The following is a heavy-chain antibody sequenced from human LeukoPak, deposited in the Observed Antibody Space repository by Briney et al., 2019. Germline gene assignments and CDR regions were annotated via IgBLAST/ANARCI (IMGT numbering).Heavy chain of an antibody. V-gene: IGHV4-59*08. CDR1: GGSISSYY. CDR3: AILSSGSWSYFDY. J-gene: IGHJ4*02. Sequence: SETLSLTCTVSGGSISSYYWSWIRQPPGKGLEWIGYIYYSGSTNYNPSLRSRVTISVDTSKNQFSLKLSSVTAADTAVYYCAILSSGSWSYFDYWGQGTLVTVPS. D-gene: IGHD1-26*01. CDR2: IYYSGST.